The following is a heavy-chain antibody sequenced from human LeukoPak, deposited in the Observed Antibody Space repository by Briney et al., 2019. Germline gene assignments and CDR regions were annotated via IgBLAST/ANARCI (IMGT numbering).Heavy chain of an antibody. CDR3: ARGGESSNFDY. J-gene: IGHJ4*02. CDR2: INHSGSN. D-gene: IGHD3-16*01. CDR1: GGSFSGYY. V-gene: IGHV4-34*01. Sequence: SETLSLTCAVYGGSFSGYYWSWIRQPPGKGLEWIGEINHSGSNNYNPSLKSRVTISVDTSKNQFSLKLSSVTAADTAVYYCARGGESSNFDYWGQGTLVTVSS.